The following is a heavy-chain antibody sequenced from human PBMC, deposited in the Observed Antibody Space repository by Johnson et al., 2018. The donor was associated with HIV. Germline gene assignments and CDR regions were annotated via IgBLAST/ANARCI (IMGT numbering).Heavy chain of an antibody. CDR1: GFTFSSYA. CDR3: ARGRPGGPNLLDAAGNDAFDI. CDR2: IRYDGSNK. V-gene: IGHV3-33*08. D-gene: IGHD6-13*01. J-gene: IGHJ3*02. Sequence: QMMLVESGGGVVQPGRSLRLSCAASGFTFSSYAMHWVRQAPGNGLEWVAFIRYDGSNKYYADSVKGRFTISRDNSKNTLYLQMNSLAAGDTAVYYCARGRPGGPNLLDAAGNDAFDIWGQGTMVTVSS.